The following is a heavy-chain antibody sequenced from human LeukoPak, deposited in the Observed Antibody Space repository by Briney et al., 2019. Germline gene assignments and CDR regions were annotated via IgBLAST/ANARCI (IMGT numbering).Heavy chain of an antibody. J-gene: IGHJ4*02. V-gene: IGHV3-23*01. Sequence: PGGSLRLPCAASGFTFSSYAMSWVRQAPGKGLEWVSAISGSGGSTYYADSVKGRFTISRDNSKNTLYLQMNSLRAEDTAVYYCAKDPDIVVVPAALDYWGQGTLVTVSS. CDR2: ISGSGGST. CDR1: GFTFSSYA. D-gene: IGHD2-2*01. CDR3: AKDPDIVVVPAALDY.